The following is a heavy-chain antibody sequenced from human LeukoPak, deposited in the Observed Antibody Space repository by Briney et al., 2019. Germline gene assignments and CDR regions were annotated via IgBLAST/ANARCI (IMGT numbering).Heavy chain of an antibody. CDR3: ARYGGNFDY. CDR1: SGSISSYY. Sequence: SETLSLTCTVSSGSISSYYWSWIGQPPGKGLDWIGYIYYSGSTHYNPSLKSRVTISVDTSNNQFSLKLSSVTAAATAVYYCARYGGNFDYWGQGTLVTVSS. V-gene: IGHV4-59*01. CDR2: IYYSGST. D-gene: IGHD4-23*01. J-gene: IGHJ4*02.